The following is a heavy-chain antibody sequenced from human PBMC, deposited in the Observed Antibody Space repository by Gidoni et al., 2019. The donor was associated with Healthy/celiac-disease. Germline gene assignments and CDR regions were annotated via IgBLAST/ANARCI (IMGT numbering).Heavy chain of an antibody. CDR2: ISAYNGKT. CDR1: GYTFTSYG. D-gene: IGHD2-2*01. V-gene: IGHV1-18*04. CDR3: ARGAGGVVPDASDFDP. Sequence: QVPLAQSGAEVKKPGASVKVSCKASGYTFTSYGIGWVRQAPGKGLEWMGWISAYNGKTNYAQKLQGRVTMTTDTSTSTAYMELRSLRSDDTAVYYCARGAGGVVPDASDFDPWGQGTLVTVSS. J-gene: IGHJ5*02.